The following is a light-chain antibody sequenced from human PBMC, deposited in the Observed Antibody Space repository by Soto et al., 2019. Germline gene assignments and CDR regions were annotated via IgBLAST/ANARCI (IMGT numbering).Light chain of an antibody. CDR1: QSVSSNH. CDR3: QQYGSSTYT. CDR2: GAS. Sequence: ETVLTQSPGSLSLSPRERATLSCRASQSVSSNHLAWYQQKPGQPPRLLIYGASRRASGIPDRFSGSGSGTDFTLTISRLEPEDFAVYYCQQYGSSTYTFGQGTKVEIK. V-gene: IGKV3-20*01. J-gene: IGKJ2*01.